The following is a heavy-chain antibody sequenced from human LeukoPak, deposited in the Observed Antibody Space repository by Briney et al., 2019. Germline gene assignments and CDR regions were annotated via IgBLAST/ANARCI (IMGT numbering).Heavy chain of an antibody. CDR1: GGTFSSYA. J-gene: IGHJ5*02. D-gene: IGHD2-2*01. CDR3: ARTAPHKYCSSTSCYGGWFDP. V-gene: IGHV1-69*04. Sequence: SVKVSCKASGGTFSSYAISWVRQAPGQGLEWMGRIIPIFGIANYAQKFQGRVMITADKSTSTAYMELSSLRSEDTAVYYCARTAPHKYCSSTSCYGGWFDPWGQGTLVTVSS. CDR2: IIPIFGIA.